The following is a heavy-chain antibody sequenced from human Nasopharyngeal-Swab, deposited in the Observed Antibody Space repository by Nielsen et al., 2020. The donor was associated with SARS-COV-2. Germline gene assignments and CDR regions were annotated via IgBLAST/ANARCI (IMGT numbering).Heavy chain of an antibody. CDR1: GFTVSSNY. D-gene: IGHD2-15*01. CDR3: ARDLCSGGSCYSDY. CDR2: IYSGGST. Sequence: GESLKISCAASGFTVSSNYMSWVRQAPGKGLEWVSVIYSGGSTYYADSVKGRFTISRDNSKNTLYLQMNSLRAEDTAVYYCARDLCSGGSCYSDYWGQGTLVTVSS. V-gene: IGHV3-53*01. J-gene: IGHJ4*02.